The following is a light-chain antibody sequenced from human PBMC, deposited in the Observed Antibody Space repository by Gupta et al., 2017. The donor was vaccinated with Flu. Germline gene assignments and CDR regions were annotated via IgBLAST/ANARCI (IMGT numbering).Light chain of an antibody. V-gene: IGLV6-57*01. CDR1: RGSIASNY. CDR2: KDN. J-gene: IGLJ2*01. Sequence: FMLTQPHSVSESPGKTVTIYCTRSRGSIASNYVQWYQQRPGSSPTTVLSKDNRRPSGVPDRFSGSIDSSSNSASLTISGLQTEDEADYYCQSYDSNTVVFGGGTKLTVL. CDR3: QSYDSNTVV.